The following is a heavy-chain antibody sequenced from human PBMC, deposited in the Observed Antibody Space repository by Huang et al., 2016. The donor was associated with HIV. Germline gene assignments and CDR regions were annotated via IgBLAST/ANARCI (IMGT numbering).Heavy chain of an antibody. CDR3: ARGLSGNIDS. V-gene: IGHV1-69*01. D-gene: IGHD1-20*01. CDR1: GGTFSSQT. Sequence: QVQLVQSGAELKKPGSSVKVSCKASGGTFSSQTITWVGQAPGQGFEWMGEIVPMFGTGKNAQNFEGRFTITADEATATAYLELGSLKFEDTAIYYCARGLSGNIDSWGQGSLVTVSS. J-gene: IGHJ4*02. CDR2: IVPMFGTG.